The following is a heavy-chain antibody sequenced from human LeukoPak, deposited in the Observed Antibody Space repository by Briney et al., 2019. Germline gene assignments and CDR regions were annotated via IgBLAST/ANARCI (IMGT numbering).Heavy chain of an antibody. CDR3: ARDPNGDYAFDY. CDR1: GFTFSSYS. CDR2: ISSSSSYI. V-gene: IGHV3-21*01. Sequence: GGSLRLSCAASGFTFSSYSMNWVRQALGKGLEWVSSISSSSSYIYYADSVKGRFTISRDNAKNSLYLQMNSLRAEDTAVYYCARDPNGDYAFDYWGQGTLVTVSS. J-gene: IGHJ4*02. D-gene: IGHD4-17*01.